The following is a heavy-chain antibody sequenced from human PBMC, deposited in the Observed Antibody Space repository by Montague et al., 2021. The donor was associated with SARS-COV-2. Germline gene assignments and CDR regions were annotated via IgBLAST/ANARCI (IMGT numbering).Heavy chain of an antibody. CDR1: SEAFNGYY. CDR3: ASGVYNRVIFVVSARYYFDY. V-gene: IGHV4-34*01. J-gene: IGHJ4*02. Sequence: SETLSLTCAVYSEAFNGYYWTWIRQPPGKGLEWIGEVSHPGSAKYNPSPKGRVTISMDTYRKQVSLRLTSVTAADTATYYCASGVYNRVIFVVSARYYFDYWGQGNMVAVSA. CDR2: VSHPGSA. D-gene: IGHD3-9*01.